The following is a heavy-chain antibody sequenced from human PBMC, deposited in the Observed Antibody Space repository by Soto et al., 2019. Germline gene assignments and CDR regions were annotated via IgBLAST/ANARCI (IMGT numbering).Heavy chain of an antibody. V-gene: IGHV1-2*04. CDR1: GYTFTGYY. Sequence: ASVKVSCKASGYTFTGYYMHWVRQAPGQGLEWMGWINPNSGSTNYAQKFQGWVTMTRDTSISTAYMELSRLRSDDTAVYYCARGGATSFGVVHYYYYGMDVWGQGTTVTVSS. J-gene: IGHJ6*02. CDR2: INPNSGST. D-gene: IGHD3-3*01. CDR3: ARGGATSFGVVHYYYYGMDV.